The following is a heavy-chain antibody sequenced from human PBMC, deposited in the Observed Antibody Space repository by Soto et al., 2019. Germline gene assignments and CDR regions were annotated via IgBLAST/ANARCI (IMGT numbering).Heavy chain of an antibody. D-gene: IGHD6-13*01. Sequence: QVQLQQWGAGLLKPSETLSLTCAVYGGSFSGYYWSWICQPPGKGLEWIGEINHSGSTNYNPSLKSRVTISVDTSKNQFSLNLSSVTAADTAVYYCAGGRGRQQLVMSYYYGMDVWGQGTTVTVSS. J-gene: IGHJ6*02. CDR2: INHSGST. CDR1: GGSFSGYY. V-gene: IGHV4-34*01. CDR3: AGGRGRQQLVMSYYYGMDV.